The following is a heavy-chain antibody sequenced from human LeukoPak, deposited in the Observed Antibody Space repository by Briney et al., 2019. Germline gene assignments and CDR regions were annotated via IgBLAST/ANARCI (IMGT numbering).Heavy chain of an antibody. CDR2: IIPIFGTA. V-gene: IGHV1-69*05. CDR3: ARGKAPDSSGWYAWFDP. CDR1: GGTFSSYA. D-gene: IGHD6-13*01. Sequence: GSSVKVSCKASGGTFSSYAISWVRQAPGQGLEWMGGIIPIFGTANYAQKFQGRVTITTDESTSTAYMELSSLRSEDTAVYYCARGKAPDSSGWYAWFDPWGQGTLVTVSS. J-gene: IGHJ5*02.